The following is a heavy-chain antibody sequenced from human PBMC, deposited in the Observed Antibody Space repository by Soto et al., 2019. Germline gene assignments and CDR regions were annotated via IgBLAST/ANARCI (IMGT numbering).Heavy chain of an antibody. CDR3: AIGCSTWYGHNLLSP. Sequence: SSNTVSLPCKVSGCPITSGGYYWSWIRQHPVKGLEWIGYTYYTGITYYNPSLKGRVTISLDTYGSHFSLSLTSVTAPDTAIFYCAIGCSTWYGHNLLSPRGLGTLVTVS. CDR2: TYYTGIT. J-gene: IGHJ1*01. D-gene: IGHD6-13*01. CDR1: GCPITSGGYY. V-gene: IGHV4-31*03.